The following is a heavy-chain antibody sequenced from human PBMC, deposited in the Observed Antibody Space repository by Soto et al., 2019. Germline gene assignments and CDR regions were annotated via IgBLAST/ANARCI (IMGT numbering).Heavy chain of an antibody. CDR2: ISYDGSNK. CDR1: GFTFSSYG. Sequence: QVQLVESGGGVVQPGRSLRLSCAASGFTFSSYGMHWVRQAPGKGLEWVAVISYDGSNKYYADSVKGRFTISRDNSKNTLYLQMNSLRAEDTAVYYCVTYVLFGYWGQGTLVTVSS. D-gene: IGHD3-16*01. V-gene: IGHV3-30*03. CDR3: VTYVLFGY. J-gene: IGHJ4*02.